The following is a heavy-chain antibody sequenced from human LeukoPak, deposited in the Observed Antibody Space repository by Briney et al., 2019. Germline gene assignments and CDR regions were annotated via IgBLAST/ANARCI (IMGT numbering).Heavy chain of an antibody. Sequence: GGSLRLSCAASGFTFSSYAMHWVRQAPGKGLEWVAVISYDGSNKYYADSVKGRSTISGDNSKNTLYLQMNSLRAEDTAVYYCARDSNSGFDYWGQGTLVTVSS. D-gene: IGHD3-10*01. CDR2: ISYDGSNK. J-gene: IGHJ4*02. CDR1: GFTFSSYA. CDR3: ARDSNSGFDY. V-gene: IGHV3-30-3*01.